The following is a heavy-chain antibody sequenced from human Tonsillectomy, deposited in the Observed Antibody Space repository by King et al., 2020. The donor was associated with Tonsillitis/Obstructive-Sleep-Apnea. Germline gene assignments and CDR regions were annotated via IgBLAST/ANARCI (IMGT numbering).Heavy chain of an antibody. CDR1: GGSISSGRYY. Sequence: VQLQESGSGLVKPSQTLSLTCTVSGGSISSGRYYWTWIRQHPEQGLEWIGYIDYSGFTYYNSSLKSRITMSIDTSRNQFSLKLSSVTAADTAVYYCARESIAITGGFDYWGREPWSPSPQ. CDR3: ARESIAITGGFDY. J-gene: IGHJ4*02. CDR2: IDYSGFT. D-gene: IGHD7-27*01. V-gene: IGHV4-31*03.